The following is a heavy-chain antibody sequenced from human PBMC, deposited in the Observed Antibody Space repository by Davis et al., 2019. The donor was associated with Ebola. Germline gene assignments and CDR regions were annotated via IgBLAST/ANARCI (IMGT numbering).Heavy chain of an antibody. V-gene: IGHV4-34*01. CDR2: INHSGST. Sequence: SETLSLTCAVYGGSFSGYYWSWIRQPPGKGLEWIGEINHSGSTNYNPSLKSRVTISVDTSKNQFSLKLSSVTAADTAVYYCAREMANRYYDFWSGYYALYFDYWGQGTLVTVSS. CDR1: GGSFSGYY. CDR3: AREMANRYYDFWSGYYALYFDY. D-gene: IGHD3-3*01. J-gene: IGHJ4*02.